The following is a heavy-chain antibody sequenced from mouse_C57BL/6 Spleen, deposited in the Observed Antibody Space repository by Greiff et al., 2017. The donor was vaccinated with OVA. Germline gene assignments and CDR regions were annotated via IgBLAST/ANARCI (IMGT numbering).Heavy chain of an antibody. J-gene: IGHJ2*01. D-gene: IGHD1-1*01. CDR1: GFTFSDYG. Sequence: EVMLVESGGGLVKPGGSLKLSCAASGFTFSDYGMHWVRQAPEKGLEWVAYISSGSSNIYYADTVKGRFTISRENAKNTLYLQMTRRRSEDTAIYYWARKITTVEATDYWGQGTTLTVSS. CDR3: ARKITTVEATDY. CDR2: ISSGSSNI. V-gene: IGHV5-17*01.